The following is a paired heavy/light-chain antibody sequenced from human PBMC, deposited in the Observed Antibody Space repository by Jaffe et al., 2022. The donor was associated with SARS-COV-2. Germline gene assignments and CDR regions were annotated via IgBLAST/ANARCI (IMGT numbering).Light chain of an antibody. CDR2: GAS. CDR3: QQYNNWPPLT. CDR1: QSVRSN. V-gene: IGKV3-15*01. Sequence: EIVMTQSPATLSVFPGERATLSCRASQSVRSNLAWYQQKPGQAPRLLIYGASTRATGIPARFSGSGSGTEFTLAISSLQSEDFAVYYCQQYNNWPPLTFGGGTKVEIK. J-gene: IGKJ4*01.
Heavy chain of an antibody. Sequence: EVQLLESGGGLVQPGGSLRLSCAASGFTFSNYAMNWVRQVSGKGLVWVSGISGNGGSTYYADSVKGRFTISRDNSKNTLYLQMNSLTADDTAVYFCARDLTSVILSYGMDVWGQGTTVTVSS. D-gene: IGHD4-4*01. CDR2: ISGNGGST. J-gene: IGHJ6*02. CDR1: GFTFSNYA. CDR3: ARDLTSVILSYGMDV. V-gene: IGHV3-23*01.